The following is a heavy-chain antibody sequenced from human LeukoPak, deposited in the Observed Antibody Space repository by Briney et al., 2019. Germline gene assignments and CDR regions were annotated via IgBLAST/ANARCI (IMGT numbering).Heavy chain of an antibody. CDR2: IYTNGDT. V-gene: IGHV4-61*02. J-gene: IGHJ5*02. Sequence: SQTLSLTCIVSGDSISNGGYYWTWIRQPAGKGLEYIGRIYTNGDTKYNPSLESRATISMDTSRNQFSLKLTSVSAADTALYYCARDRGTTVARGVPSWFDPWGQGILVTVSS. D-gene: IGHD3-10*01. CDR1: GDSISNGGYY. CDR3: ARDRGTTVARGVPSWFDP.